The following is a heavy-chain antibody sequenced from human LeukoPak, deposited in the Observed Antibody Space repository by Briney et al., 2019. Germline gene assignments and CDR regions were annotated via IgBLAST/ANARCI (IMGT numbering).Heavy chain of an antibody. CDR2: INSDGSST. D-gene: IGHD5-12*01. CDR1: GFTFSSYW. CDR3: TTVDIVATLTFDY. V-gene: IGHV3-74*01. J-gene: IGHJ4*02. Sequence: PGGSLRLSCAASGFTFSSYWMHWVRQAPGKGLVWVSRINSDGSSTSYADSVKGRFTISRDNAKNTLYLQMNSLKTEDTAVYYCTTVDIVATLTFDYWGQGTLVTVSS.